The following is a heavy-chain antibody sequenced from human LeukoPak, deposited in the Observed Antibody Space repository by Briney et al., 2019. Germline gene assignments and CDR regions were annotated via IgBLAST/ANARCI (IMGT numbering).Heavy chain of an antibody. CDR1: GFTFSSYG. CDR3: TREGRGSDAFDY. CDR2: IRSKAYGGTT. J-gene: IGHJ4*02. Sequence: QPGRSLRLSCAASGFTFSSYGMHWVRQAPGTGLEWVGFIRSKAYGGTTEYAASVKGRFTISRDDSKSIAYLQMNSLKTEDTAVYYCTREGRGSDAFDYWGQGTLVTVSS. D-gene: IGHD3-16*01. V-gene: IGHV3-49*04.